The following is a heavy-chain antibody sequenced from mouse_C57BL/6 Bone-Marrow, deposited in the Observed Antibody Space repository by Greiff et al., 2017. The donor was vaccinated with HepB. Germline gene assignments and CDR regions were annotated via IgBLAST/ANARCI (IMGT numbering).Heavy chain of an antibody. CDR3: ARGDYYGSSGAMDY. CDR1: GYTFPSYW. D-gene: IGHD1-1*01. V-gene: IGHV1-64*01. J-gene: IGHJ4*01. Sequence: VQLQQPGAELVKPGASVKLSCKASGYTFPSYWMHWVKQRPGQGLEWIGMIHPNSGSTNYNEKFKSKATLTVDKSSSTAYMQLSSLTSEDSAVYYYARGDYYGSSGAMDYWGQGTAVTVSA. CDR2: IHPNSGST.